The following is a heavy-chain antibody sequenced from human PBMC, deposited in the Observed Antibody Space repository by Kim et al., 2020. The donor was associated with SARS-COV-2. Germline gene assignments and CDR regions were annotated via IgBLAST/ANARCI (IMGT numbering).Heavy chain of an antibody. Sequence: IDYADSWKGQITHSRDKAKKSLSLQINSLRDEETSVYYCARDSVRWYFDYWGQGTLVTVSS. V-gene: IGHV3-48*02. D-gene: IGHD3-10*01. CDR2: I. J-gene: IGHJ4*02. CDR3: ARDSVRWYFDY.